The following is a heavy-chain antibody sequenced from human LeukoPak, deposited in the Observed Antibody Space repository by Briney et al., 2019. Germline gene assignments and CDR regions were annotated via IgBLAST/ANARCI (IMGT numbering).Heavy chain of an antibody. CDR1: GFTFSNYW. D-gene: IGHD6-13*01. CDR2: LNGDGTNI. J-gene: IGHJ4*02. CDR3: AKGPDSSSWPFDY. Sequence: GGSLRLSCVASGFTFSNYWMQWVRQVPGKGLVWVSRLNGDGTNIIYADSVKGRFTISRDNSKNTLYLQMNSLRAEDTAVYYCAKGPDSSSWPFDYWGQGTLVTVSS. V-gene: IGHV3-74*01.